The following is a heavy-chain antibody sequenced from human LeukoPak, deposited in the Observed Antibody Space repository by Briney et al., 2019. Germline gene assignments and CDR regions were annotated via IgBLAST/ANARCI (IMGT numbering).Heavy chain of an antibody. CDR1: GFTFSSYS. Sequence: GGSLRLSCAAPGFTFSSYSMNWVRQAPGKGLEWVSYISSSSSTIYYADSVKGRFTISRDNAKSSLYLQMNSLRAEDTALYHCARVDDDSSGYYLGAFDIWGQGTMVTVSS. CDR3: ARVDDDSSGYYLGAFDI. J-gene: IGHJ3*02. D-gene: IGHD3-22*01. V-gene: IGHV3-48*04. CDR2: ISSSSSTI.